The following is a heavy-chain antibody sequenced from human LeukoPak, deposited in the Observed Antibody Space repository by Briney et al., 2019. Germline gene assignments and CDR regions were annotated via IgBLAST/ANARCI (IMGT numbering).Heavy chain of an antibody. D-gene: IGHD3-10*01. CDR1: GFTFSSYW. CDR2: INIDGSIT. V-gene: IGHV3-74*01. CDR3: ARGGITHDY. J-gene: IGHJ4*02. Sequence: PGGSLRLSCAASGFTFSSYWMHWVRQAPGKGLVWVSRINIDGSITAYADSVKGRFTISRDNAKNTLYLQMNRLRAEDTAVYYCARGGITHDYWGQGTLVTVSS.